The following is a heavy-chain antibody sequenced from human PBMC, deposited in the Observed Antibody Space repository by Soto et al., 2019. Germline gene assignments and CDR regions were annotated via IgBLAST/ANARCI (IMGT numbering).Heavy chain of an antibody. CDR3: ARGRYCSSTSCYYMDV. CDR2: ISSSSSYI. D-gene: IGHD2-2*01. Sequence: GGALRLSCSASGFTFSSYSMNWLRPAPGKGLEWVSSISSSSSYIYYADSVKGRFTISRDNAKNSLYLQMNSLRAEDTAVYYCARGRYCSSTSCYYMDVWGKGTTVTVSS. V-gene: IGHV3-21*01. CDR1: GFTFSSYS. J-gene: IGHJ6*03.